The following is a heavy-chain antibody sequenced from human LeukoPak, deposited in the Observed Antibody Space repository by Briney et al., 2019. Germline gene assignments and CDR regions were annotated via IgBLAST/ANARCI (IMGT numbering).Heavy chain of an antibody. J-gene: IGHJ5*02. V-gene: IGHV3-33*01. CDR2: IWYDGSNK. CDR1: GFTFSSYG. CDR3: ARELAAAGYNWFDP. Sequence: GGSLRLSCAASGFTFSSYGMHWVRQAPGKGLEWVAVIWYDGSNKYYADSVKGRFTISRDNSKNTLYLQMNSLRAEDTAVYYCARELAAAGYNWFDPWGQGTLVTVSS. D-gene: IGHD6-13*01.